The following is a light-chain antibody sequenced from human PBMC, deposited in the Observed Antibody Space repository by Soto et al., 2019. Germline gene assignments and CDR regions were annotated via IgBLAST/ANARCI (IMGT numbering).Light chain of an antibody. CDR2: EGS. V-gene: IGLV2-23*01. Sequence: QSALTQPASVSGSPGQSITISCTGTSSDVGSYNLVSWYQQHPGKAPKLIIYEGSKRPAGVSHRFSGSKSGNTASLTSSGLQDEDESDYYCCSYAGSSPVVFGGGTKVTVL. J-gene: IGLJ2*01. CDR1: SSDVGSYNL. CDR3: CSYAGSSPVV.